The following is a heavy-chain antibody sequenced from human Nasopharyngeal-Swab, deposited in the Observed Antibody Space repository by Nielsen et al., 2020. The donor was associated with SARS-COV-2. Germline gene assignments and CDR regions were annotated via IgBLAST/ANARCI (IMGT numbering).Heavy chain of an antibody. CDR3: ARLGSSSWYANWFDP. Sequence: VRQAPGKGLEWVSVIYSGGSTYYADSVKGRFTISRDNSKNTLYLQMNSLRAEDTAVYYCARLGSSSWYANWFDPWDQGTLVTVSS. V-gene: IGHV3-53*01. D-gene: IGHD6-13*01. CDR2: IYSGGST. J-gene: IGHJ5*02.